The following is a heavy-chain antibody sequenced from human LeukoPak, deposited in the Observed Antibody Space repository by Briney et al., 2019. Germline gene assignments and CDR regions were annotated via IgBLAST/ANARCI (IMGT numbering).Heavy chain of an antibody. CDR1: GFTFSSYA. CDR3: ARDTCSGGSCYIYYYYYGMDV. J-gene: IGHJ6*02. Sequence: GGSLRLSCAASGFTFSSYAMSWVRQAPGKGLEWVSAISGSGGSTYYADSVKGRFTISRDNSKNTLYLQMNSLRAEDTAVYYCARDTCSGGSCYIYYYYYGMDVWGQGTTVTVSS. D-gene: IGHD2-15*01. CDR2: ISGSGGST. V-gene: IGHV3-23*01.